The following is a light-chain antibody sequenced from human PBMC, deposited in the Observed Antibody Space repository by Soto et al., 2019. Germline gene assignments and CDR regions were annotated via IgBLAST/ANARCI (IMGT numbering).Light chain of an antibody. CDR1: ASDIGRYNY. CDR3: NSYVGSNNYV. J-gene: IGLJ1*01. V-gene: IGLV2-8*01. Sequence: QSVLTQPPSASGSPGQSVTISCIGTASDIGRYNYVSWYQHHPGKAPKLIIYEVTKRPSGVPDRFSGSKSGNTASLTASGLQADDEADYYCNSYVGSNNYVFGTGTKGTVL. CDR2: EVT.